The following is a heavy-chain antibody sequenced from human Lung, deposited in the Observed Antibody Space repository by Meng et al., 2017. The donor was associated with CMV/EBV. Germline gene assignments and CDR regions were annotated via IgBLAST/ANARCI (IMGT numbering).Heavy chain of an antibody. Sequence: ESLKISCAASGFSFSTYSMNWVRQTPGKGLEWVSSITSSSSYIFYADSVKGRFIISRDNAKNSLYLQMNSLKAEDTGVYYCARDGGSGWSWGQGTRVTVSS. CDR1: GFSFSTYS. CDR2: ITSSSSYI. V-gene: IGHV3-21*03. J-gene: IGHJ5*02. CDR3: ARDGGSGWS. D-gene: IGHD6-19*01.